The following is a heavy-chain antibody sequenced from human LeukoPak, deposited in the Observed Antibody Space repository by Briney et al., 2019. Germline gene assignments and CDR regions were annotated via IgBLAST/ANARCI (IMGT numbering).Heavy chain of an antibody. Sequence: NPGGSLRLSCVASGFTFSRFGMNWVRQAPGKGLEWISHISSTSGDVYYADSVKGRFTISRDNSKNTLYLQMNSLRAEDTAVYYCAKLISGYDPRSISYFDYWGQGTLVTVSS. CDR2: ISSTSGDV. CDR3: AKLISGYDPRSISYFDY. J-gene: IGHJ4*02. V-gene: IGHV3-21*05. CDR1: GFTFSRFG. D-gene: IGHD5-12*01.